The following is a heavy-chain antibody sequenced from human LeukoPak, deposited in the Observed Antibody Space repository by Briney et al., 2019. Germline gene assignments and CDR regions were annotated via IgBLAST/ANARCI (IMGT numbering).Heavy chain of an antibody. Sequence: GGSLRLSCAASGFTFSNYGMSWVRQAPGKGPEWVSAISGSGAYTHYADSVKGRFTISRDNSRNTLYLQMHSLRSDDTAVYYCAKVPYDNYFYYFVYWGQGTLVAVSS. CDR2: ISGSGAYT. CDR3: AKVPYDNYFYYFVY. D-gene: IGHD2/OR15-2a*01. J-gene: IGHJ4*02. V-gene: IGHV3-23*01. CDR1: GFTFSNYG.